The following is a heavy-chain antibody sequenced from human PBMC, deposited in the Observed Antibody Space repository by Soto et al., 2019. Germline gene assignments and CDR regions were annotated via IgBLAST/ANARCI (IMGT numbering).Heavy chain of an antibody. D-gene: IGHD6-13*01. CDR3: ARGYYTSGYWFDR. CDR2: IYYSGST. CDR1: GGSLSTGGHY. Sequence: QVQLQESGPGLVKPSETLSLTCTVSVSGGSLSTGGHYWSWIRQPPGKRLECIGYIYYSGSTNYNPPLKSRVTISVDAYKNQFSVKLTSVSAADTAVYYCARGYYTSGYWFDRWGRGTLVTVSS. J-gene: IGHJ2*01. V-gene: IGHV4-61*08.